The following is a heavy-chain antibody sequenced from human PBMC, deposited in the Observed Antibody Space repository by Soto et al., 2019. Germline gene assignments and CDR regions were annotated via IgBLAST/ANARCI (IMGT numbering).Heavy chain of an antibody. V-gene: IGHV5-51*01. Sequence: GESLKISCKGSGYSFTSYWIGWVRQMPGKGLEWMGIIYPGDSDTRYSPSFQGQVTISADKSISTAYLQWSSLKAPDTAMYYCASWFGETHYGMDVWGQGTTVTVSS. CDR3: ASWFGETHYGMDV. J-gene: IGHJ6*02. D-gene: IGHD3-10*01. CDR1: GYSFTSYW. CDR2: IYPGDSDT.